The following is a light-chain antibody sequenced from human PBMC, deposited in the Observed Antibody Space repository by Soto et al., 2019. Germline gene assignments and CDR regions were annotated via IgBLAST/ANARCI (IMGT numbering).Light chain of an antibody. CDR3: QQYGSSPFT. V-gene: IGKV3-20*01. CDR2: GAS. J-gene: IGKJ3*01. CDR1: QSVSNNF. Sequence: EIVLTQSPGTVSVSPGERVTLSCRASQSVSNNFLAWHQQRPGQAPRLLIYGASSRAGGIPDRFRGSGSGTDFTLNIYSLEPEDLAVYYCQQYGSSPFTFGPGTKVYVK.